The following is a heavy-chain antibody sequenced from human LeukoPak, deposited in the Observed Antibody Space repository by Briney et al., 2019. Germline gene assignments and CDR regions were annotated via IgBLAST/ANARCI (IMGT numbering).Heavy chain of an antibody. J-gene: IGHJ5*02. CDR3: ARAMT. Sequence: PGGSLRLSCAGSGFMLSSYWMSWVRQAPGKGLEWVANIKQDGSEKYYVDSVKGRFTISRDNAKNSLYLQMNSLRAEDTAVYYCARAMTWGQGTLVSVSS. CDR2: IKQDGSEK. CDR1: GFMLSSYW. V-gene: IGHV3-7*01.